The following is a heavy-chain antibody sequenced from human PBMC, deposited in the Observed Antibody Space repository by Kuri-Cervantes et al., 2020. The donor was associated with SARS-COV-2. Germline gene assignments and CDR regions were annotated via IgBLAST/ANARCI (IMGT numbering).Heavy chain of an antibody. V-gene: IGHV1-69*06. CDR2: IIPVSDTT. CDR3: AHITGTNGFGMDV. CDR1: GGTFSSHA. Sequence: SVKVSCKASGGTFSSHAITWVRHAPGQGLEWMGVIIPVSDTTNYAQTLQGRITISADKSTTTSYMELGSLTSIDTAVYYCAHITGTNGFGMDVWGQGTTVTVSS. J-gene: IGHJ6*02. D-gene: IGHD1-20*01.